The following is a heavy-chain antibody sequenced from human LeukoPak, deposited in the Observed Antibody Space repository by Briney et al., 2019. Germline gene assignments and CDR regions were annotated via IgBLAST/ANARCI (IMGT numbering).Heavy chain of an antibody. CDR3: ARTTTRMGGFDY. J-gene: IGHJ4*02. D-gene: IGHD1-26*01. V-gene: IGHV4-34*12. CDR2: IFYSGST. CDR1: GGSFSGYY. Sequence: SETLSLTCAVYGGSFSGYYWSWIRQPPGKGLEWIGNIFYSGSTYYSPSLKSRVTISVDTSKNQFSLKLSSVTAADTAVYYCARTTTRMGGFDYWGQGTLVTVSS.